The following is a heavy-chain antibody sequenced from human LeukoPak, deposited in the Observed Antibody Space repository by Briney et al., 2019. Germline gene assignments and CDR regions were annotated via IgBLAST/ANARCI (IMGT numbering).Heavy chain of an antibody. D-gene: IGHD6-19*01. CDR1: GYTFTGYY. CDR2: MNPNSGNT. CDR3: ARFIAVAGYDY. Sequence: GASVKVSCKASGYTFTGYYMHWVRQATGQGLEWMGWMNPNSGNTGYAQKFQGRVTMTRNTSISTAYMELSSLRSEDTAVYYCARFIAVAGYDYWGQGTLVTVSS. V-gene: IGHV1-8*02. J-gene: IGHJ4*02.